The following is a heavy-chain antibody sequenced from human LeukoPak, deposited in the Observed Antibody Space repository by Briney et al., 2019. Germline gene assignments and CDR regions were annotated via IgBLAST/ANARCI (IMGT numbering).Heavy chain of an antibody. D-gene: IGHD3-22*01. CDR2: ISSSATNI. J-gene: IGHJ1*01. V-gene: IGHV3-11*01. CDR1: GFTFSNYY. CDR3: ARVYFYYDSNGYVGEYFYH. Sequence: GGSLRLSCAASGFTFSNYYMSWIRQAPGKGLEWTSYISSSATNIQYADSVKGRFTISRDNAKNSLYLQMNSLRAEDTAVYYCARVYFYYDSNGYVGEYFYHWGQGTLVTVSS.